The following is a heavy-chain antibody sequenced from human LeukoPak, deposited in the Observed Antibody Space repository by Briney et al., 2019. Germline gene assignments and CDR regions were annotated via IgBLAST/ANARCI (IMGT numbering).Heavy chain of an antibody. CDR3: ARGQGSSGYYPGDY. Sequence: ASVKLSCKASGYSFTGYYMHWVRQAPGQGLEWMGWINPDSGGTNHAQNFQGRVTMTRYTSISTAYMELSRLRSDDTAVYYCARGQGSSGYYPGDYWGQGTLVTVSS. J-gene: IGHJ4*02. V-gene: IGHV1-2*02. CDR1: GYSFTGYY. CDR2: INPDSGGT. D-gene: IGHD3-22*01.